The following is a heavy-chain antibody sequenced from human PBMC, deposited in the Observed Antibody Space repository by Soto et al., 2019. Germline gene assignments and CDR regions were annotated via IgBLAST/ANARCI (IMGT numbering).Heavy chain of an antibody. J-gene: IGHJ6*02. CDR2: IYPGDSDT. D-gene: IGHD4-17*01. CDR1: GYSFTSYW. CDR3: ASYVGYGDYSYYYYGMDV. Sequence: GESLKISCKGSGYSFTSYWIAWVRQMPGKGLEWMGIIYPGDSDTRYSPSFQGQVTISVDKSIRTAYLQWSSLKASDTAMYFCASYVGYGDYSYYYYGMDVWGQGTTVTVSS. V-gene: IGHV5-51*01.